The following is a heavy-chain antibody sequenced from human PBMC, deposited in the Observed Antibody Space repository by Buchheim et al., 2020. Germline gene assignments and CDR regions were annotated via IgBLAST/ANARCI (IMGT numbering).Heavy chain of an antibody. J-gene: IGHJ6*02. CDR1: GFTFSSYE. CDR3: ARDSRITIFGVVIPSRSYYYYGMDV. CDR2: ISSSGSTI. D-gene: IGHD3-3*01. Sequence: EVQLVESGGGLVQPGGSLRLSCAASGFTFSSYEMNWVRQAPGKGLEWVSYISSSGSTIYYADSVKGRFTISRDNAKNSLYLKMNSLRAEDTAVYYCARDSRITIFGVVIPSRSYYYYGMDVWGQGTT. V-gene: IGHV3-48*03.